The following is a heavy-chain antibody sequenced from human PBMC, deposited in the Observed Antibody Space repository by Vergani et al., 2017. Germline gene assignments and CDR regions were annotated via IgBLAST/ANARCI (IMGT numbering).Heavy chain of an antibody. J-gene: IGHJ4*02. V-gene: IGHV4-38-2*01. CDR2: IYHSGST. D-gene: IGHD3-3*01. CDR3: ARLSFAGVGY. CDR1: GYSISSGYY. Sequence: QVQLQESGPGLVKPSETLSLTCAVSGYSISSGYYWGWIRQPPGKGLEWIGSIYHSGSTYYNPSLKSRVTISVDTSKNQFSLKLSSVTAADTAVYYCARLSFAGVGYWGQGTLVTVSS.